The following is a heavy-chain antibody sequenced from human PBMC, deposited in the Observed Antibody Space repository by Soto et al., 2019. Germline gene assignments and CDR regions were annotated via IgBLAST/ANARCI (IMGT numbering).Heavy chain of an antibody. D-gene: IGHD3-3*01. V-gene: IGHV1-8*01. CDR1: GYTFTSYD. CDR2: MSPNSGNT. J-gene: IGHJ6*02. CDR3: ARGWRFLEFYYYYGMDV. Sequence: ASVKVSCKASGYTFTSYDINWVRQATGQGLEWMGWMSPNSGNTGYAQKFQGRVTMTRNTSISTAYMELSSLRSEDTAVYYCARGWRFLEFYYYYGMDVWGQGTTVTVSS.